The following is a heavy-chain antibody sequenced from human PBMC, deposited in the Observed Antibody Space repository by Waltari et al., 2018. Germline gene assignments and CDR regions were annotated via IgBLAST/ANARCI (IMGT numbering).Heavy chain of an antibody. CDR3: VKERGLQRFFDS. D-gene: IGHD1-1*01. CDR2: ISADGSST. CDR1: PFTFTHSA. J-gene: IGHJ4*02. V-gene: IGHV3-64D*06. Sequence: EVQLVESGGGLVQPGGSLSLSCSASPFTFTHSAIHWFRQAAGKGLEYVSSISADGSSTYYADSVKGRFTISRDNSKDTLYLHMSSLRREDTAVYYCVKERGLQRFFDSWGQGTLVTVSS.